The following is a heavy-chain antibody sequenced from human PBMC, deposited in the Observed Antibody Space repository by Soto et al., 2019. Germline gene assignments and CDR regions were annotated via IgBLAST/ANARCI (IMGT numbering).Heavy chain of an antibody. D-gene: IGHD2-2*01. CDR3: TRDQYQSGDS. CDR1: GFTFSRYW. J-gene: IGHJ4*02. CDR2: IKEDGSEK. Sequence: EVQLVESGGGLVQPGGSLRVSCAGSGFTFSRYWMSWVRQAPGKGLEWVANIKEDGSEKYYVDSVNGRFTISRDNAKNSLYLPTDSHSAEYTAVYYSTRDQYQSGDSWGQGTLVAVSS. V-gene: IGHV3-7*01.